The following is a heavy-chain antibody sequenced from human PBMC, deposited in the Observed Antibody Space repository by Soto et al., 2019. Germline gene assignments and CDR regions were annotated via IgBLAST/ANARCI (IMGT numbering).Heavy chain of an antibody. CDR3: ARGAGTGNWFDP. D-gene: IGHD7-27*01. Sequence: QVQLVESGGGVVQPGRSLRLSCAASGFTFSSYGMHWVRQAPGKGLGWVAVIWYDGSNKYYADSVKGRFTISRDNSKNTLYLQMNSLRPEDTAVYYCARGAGTGNWFDPWGQGTLVTVSS. V-gene: IGHV3-33*01. CDR1: GFTFSSYG. J-gene: IGHJ5*02. CDR2: IWYDGSNK.